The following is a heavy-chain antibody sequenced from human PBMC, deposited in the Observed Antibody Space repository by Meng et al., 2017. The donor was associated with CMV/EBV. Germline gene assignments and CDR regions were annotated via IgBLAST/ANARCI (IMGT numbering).Heavy chain of an antibody. D-gene: IGHD6-13*01. CDR2: INHSGST. J-gene: IGHJ6*02. CDR1: GGSFSGYY. CDR3: ARGLIAAAGTSRYDYYYYGMDV. Sequence: SETLSLTCAVYGGSFSGYYWSWIRQPPGKGLEWLGEINHSGSTNYNPSLKSRVTISVDTSKNQFSLKLSSVTAADTAVYYCARGLIAAAGTSRYDYYYYGMDVWGQGTTVTVSS. V-gene: IGHV4-34*01.